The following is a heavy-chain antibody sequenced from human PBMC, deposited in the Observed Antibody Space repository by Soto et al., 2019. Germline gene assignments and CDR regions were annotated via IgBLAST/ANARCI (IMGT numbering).Heavy chain of an antibody. CDR2: INGDGSST. V-gene: IGHV3-74*01. J-gene: IGHJ4*02. D-gene: IGHD1-26*01. CDR3: ASIPPSAVGATSVVDY. Sequence: EVQLVESGGGLVQPGGSLRLSCAASGFTFSIYWMHWVRQAPGKGLVWVSRINGDGSSTSYGDSVKGRFTISRDNAKNTLYLQMNRQRAEDTAVYYCASIPPSAVGATSVVDYWGQGTLVTVSS. CDR1: GFTFSIYW.